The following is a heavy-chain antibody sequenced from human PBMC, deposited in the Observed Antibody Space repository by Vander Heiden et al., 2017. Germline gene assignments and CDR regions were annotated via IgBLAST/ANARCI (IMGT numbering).Heavy chain of an antibody. V-gene: IGHV1-69*18. CDR1: GGTFSESS. J-gene: IGHJ5*02. D-gene: IGHD2-21*01. CDR2: IIPVFGSA. Sequence: QVQLVQSGAEMKKPGSSVKVSFKASGGTFSESSISRVRQAPGQGFEWMGSIIPVFGSASYTQKFQGRLTITADESTGTAYMDLSGLRPDDTAVYYCARAGIASSQYHFDPWGQGTLVTVSS. CDR3: ARAGIASSQYHFDP.